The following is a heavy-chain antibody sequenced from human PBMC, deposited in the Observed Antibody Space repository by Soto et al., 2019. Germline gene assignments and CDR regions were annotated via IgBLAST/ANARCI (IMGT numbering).Heavy chain of an antibody. J-gene: IGHJ6*02. V-gene: IGHV1-18*01. Sequence: QGHLVRPGVEVRKLGPSGKFSGRLSVYTFTSYGTVWVGRPPGQGLGWMGWISGYNGDTNYAQNLQGRVTMTIDTSTSTAYMELRSLTSDDTAVYYCAKNGQPPYYYYGLDVWGQGTTVTVSS. CDR2: ISGYNGDT. CDR3: AKNGQPPYYYYGLDV. CDR1: VYTFTSYG. D-gene: IGHD2-8*01.